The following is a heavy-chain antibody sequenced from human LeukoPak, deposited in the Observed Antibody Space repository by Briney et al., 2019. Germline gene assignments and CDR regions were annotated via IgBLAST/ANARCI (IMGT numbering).Heavy chain of an antibody. CDR1: GYSISSGYY. V-gene: IGHV4-38-2*02. CDR2: IYHSGST. Sequence: SETLSLTCTVSGYSISSGYYWGWIRQPPGKGLEWIGSIYHSGSTYYNPSLKSRVTISVDTSKNQFSLKLSSVTAADTAVYYCASGERPMVRGVTGYWGQGTLVTVSS. CDR3: ASGERPMVRGVTGY. J-gene: IGHJ4*02. D-gene: IGHD3-10*01.